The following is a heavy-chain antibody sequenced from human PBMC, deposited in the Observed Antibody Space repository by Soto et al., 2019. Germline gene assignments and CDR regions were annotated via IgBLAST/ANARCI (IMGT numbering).Heavy chain of an antibody. J-gene: IGHJ6*02. CDR1: GGSISSSSYY. D-gene: IGHD3-9*01. CDR3: ARHESGGVLRYFDWSDYYYGMDV. CDR2: IYYSGST. Sequence: QLQLQESGPGLVKPSETLSLTCTVSGGSISSSSYYWGWIRQTPGKGLEWIGSIYYSGSTYYNPSLKSRVTISVDTSKNQFSLNLSSVTAADTAVYYCARHESGGVLRYFDWSDYYYGMDVWGQGTTVTVSS. V-gene: IGHV4-39*01.